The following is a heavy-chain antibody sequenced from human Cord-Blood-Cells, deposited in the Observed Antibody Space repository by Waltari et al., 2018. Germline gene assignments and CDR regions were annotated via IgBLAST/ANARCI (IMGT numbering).Heavy chain of an antibody. CDR1: GGSFSGYY. Sequence: QVQLQQWGAGLLKPSETLSLTCAVYGGSFSGYYWSWIRQPPGKGLEWIGEINHSGSTNYNPSLKSRVTISVDTSKNQFSLKLSSVTAADTAVYYCARADSSSWYWYFDLWGRGTLVTVSS. CDR2: INHSGST. V-gene: IGHV4-34*01. CDR3: ARADSSSWYWYFDL. J-gene: IGHJ2*01. D-gene: IGHD6-13*01.